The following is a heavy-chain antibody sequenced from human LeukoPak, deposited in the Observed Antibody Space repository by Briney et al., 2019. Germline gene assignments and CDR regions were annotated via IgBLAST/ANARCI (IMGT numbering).Heavy chain of an antibody. CDR3: ARQGGSYYAIDD. V-gene: IGHV4-34*01. Sequence: SDTLSLTCGVSGGSLRDYYWSWIRQPPGKGLEFIGEIDYSVNTNYNPSLKSRVTRSVDTSTNQVTLRLSSVTAADTAVYYCARQGGSYYAIDDWGQGTLVTVSS. CDR2: IDYSVNT. CDR1: GGSLRDYY. D-gene: IGHD1-26*01. J-gene: IGHJ4*02.